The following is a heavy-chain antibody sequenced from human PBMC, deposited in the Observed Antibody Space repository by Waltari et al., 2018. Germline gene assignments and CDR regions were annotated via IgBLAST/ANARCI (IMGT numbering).Heavy chain of an antibody. J-gene: IGHJ3*02. CDR2: SIPILGTA. V-gene: IGHV1-69*08. CDR3: ARGDSYGSADGFDI. Sequence: QVQLVQSGAEVKKPGSSVKVSCTASGGIFSSYTLSWVRQAPGQGLEWMGRSIPILGTANYAQKFQGRVTITADKSTSTAYMELSSLRSEDTAVYYCARGDSYGSADGFDIWGQGTMVTVSS. D-gene: IGHD5-18*01. CDR1: GGIFSSYT.